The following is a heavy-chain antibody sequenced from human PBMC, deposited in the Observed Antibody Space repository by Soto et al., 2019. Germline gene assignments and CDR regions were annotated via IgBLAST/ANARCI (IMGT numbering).Heavy chain of an antibody. CDR2: ISAYNGNT. V-gene: IGHV1-18*01. D-gene: IGHD3-3*01. CDR1: GYTFTSYG. Sequence: ASVKVSCKASGYTFTSYGISWVRQAPGQGLEWMGWISAYNGNTSYAQKLQGRVTMTTDTSTSTAYMELRGLRSDDTAVYYCARHPPTDFWSGYYQRNYYYYYGMDVWGQGTTVTVSS. J-gene: IGHJ6*02. CDR3: ARHPPTDFWSGYYQRNYYYYYGMDV.